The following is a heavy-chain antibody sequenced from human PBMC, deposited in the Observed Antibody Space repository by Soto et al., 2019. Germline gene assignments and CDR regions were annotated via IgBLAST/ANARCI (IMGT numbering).Heavy chain of an antibody. CDR1: GGTFSSYT. V-gene: IGHV1-69*02. CDR3: ARNRDPYGDYEV. D-gene: IGHD4-17*01. Sequence: QVQLVQSGAEVKKPGSSVKVSCKASGGTFSSYTISWVRQAPGQGLEWMGRIIPILGIANYAQKFQGRVTITADKSTSKAYMELSSLRSEDTAVYYCARNRDPYGDYEVWGQGTLVTVSS. J-gene: IGHJ4*02. CDR2: IIPILGIA.